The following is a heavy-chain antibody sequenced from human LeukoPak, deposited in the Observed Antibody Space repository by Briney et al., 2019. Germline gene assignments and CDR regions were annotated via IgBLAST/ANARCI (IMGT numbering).Heavy chain of an antibody. V-gene: IGHV3-66*01. D-gene: IGHD4-17*01. CDR1: GFSVSSKY. CDR2: IYGADGT. Sequence: GGSLRLSCAASGFSVSSKYMSWVRQAPGKGLEWVSVIYGADGTYYADSVKGRFSISRDKSKNTLYLQMDSLRAEDTAVYYCAKDLRPQIPYGESPRGTAPMGYWGQGTLVTVSS. J-gene: IGHJ4*02. CDR3: AKDLRPQIPYGESPRGTAPMGY.